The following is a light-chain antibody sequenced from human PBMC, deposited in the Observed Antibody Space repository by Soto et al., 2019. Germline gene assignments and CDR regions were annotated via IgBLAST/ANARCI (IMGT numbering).Light chain of an antibody. CDR2: KAS. V-gene: IGKV1-5*03. CDR3: QQYNSYSST. Sequence: DIQMTQSPSTLSGSVGDRVTITCRASQTISSWLAWYQQKPGKAPKLLIYKASSLESGVPSRFSGSGSGTEFTLTISSLQPDDFATYYCQQYNSYSSTFGQGTKVEIK. J-gene: IGKJ1*01. CDR1: QTISSW.